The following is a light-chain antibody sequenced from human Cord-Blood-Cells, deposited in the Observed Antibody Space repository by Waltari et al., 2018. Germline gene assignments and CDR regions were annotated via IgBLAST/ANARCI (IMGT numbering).Light chain of an antibody. CDR2: GNS. Sequence: QSVLTQPPSVSGAPGQRVTIPCTGSSSNIGAGYDVQWYQQLPGTAPKHLIYGNSNRPSEVPDRFSGTKSATAAARAITGRQAEDEADYYCQSYDSSLSGWVFGRGTKLTVL. CDR3: QSYDSSLSGWV. V-gene: IGLV1-40*01. J-gene: IGLJ3*02. CDR1: SSNIGAGYD.